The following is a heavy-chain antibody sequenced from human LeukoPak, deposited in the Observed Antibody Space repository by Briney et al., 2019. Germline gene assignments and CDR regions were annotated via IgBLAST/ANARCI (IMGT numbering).Heavy chain of an antibody. Sequence: GRSLRLSCAASGFTFSSYAMHWVRQAPGKGLEWVAVISYDGSNKYYADSVKGRFTISRDNSKNTLYLQMNSLRAEDTAVYYCARELDIVVVVAATVFAYWGQGTLVTVSS. D-gene: IGHD2-15*01. CDR3: ARELDIVVVVAATVFAY. CDR2: ISYDGSNK. V-gene: IGHV3-30-3*01. J-gene: IGHJ4*02. CDR1: GFTFSSYA.